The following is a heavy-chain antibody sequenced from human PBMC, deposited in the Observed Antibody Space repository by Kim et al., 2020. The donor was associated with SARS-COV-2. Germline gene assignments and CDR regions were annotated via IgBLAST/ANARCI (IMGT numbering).Heavy chain of an antibody. D-gene: IGHD2-2*02. J-gene: IGHJ6*02. V-gene: IGHV3-30*07. CDR3: ARKGYTGVTVYGMDL. Sequence: GKGRFTISRDKSKTTLSLQMNSLRAEDTAVYYCARKGYTGVTVYGMDLWGQGTTVTVSS.